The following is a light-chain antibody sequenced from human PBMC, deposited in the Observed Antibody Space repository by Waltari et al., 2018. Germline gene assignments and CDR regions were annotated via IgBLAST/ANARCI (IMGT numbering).Light chain of an antibody. J-gene: IGLJ2*01. CDR1: SSDVGGYNY. CDR3: SSYTSSSTLV. Sequence: QSALTQPASVSGSPGPSITISCTGTSSDVGGYNYVSWYQQHPGKAPKLMIYEVSNRPPGVSNRFSGSKAGNTASLTISALQAEDEADYYCSSYTSSSTLVFGGGTKLTVL. CDR2: EVS. V-gene: IGLV2-14*01.